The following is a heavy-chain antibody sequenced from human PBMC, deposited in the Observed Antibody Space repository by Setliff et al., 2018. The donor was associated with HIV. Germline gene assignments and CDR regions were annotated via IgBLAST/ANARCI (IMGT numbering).Heavy chain of an antibody. V-gene: IGHV4-39*01. Sequence: SETLSLTCSVSGVSINGTDHYWGWIRQSPGKRLEWIGSVSQSGGTYYNPSLKSRITISVDRSKNLFSLKLISVTAADQGVYYCARVPVAGANWFDPWGLGTLVTVSS. D-gene: IGHD2-21*01. J-gene: IGHJ5*02. CDR2: VSQSGGT. CDR1: GVSINGTDHY. CDR3: ARVPVAGANWFDP.